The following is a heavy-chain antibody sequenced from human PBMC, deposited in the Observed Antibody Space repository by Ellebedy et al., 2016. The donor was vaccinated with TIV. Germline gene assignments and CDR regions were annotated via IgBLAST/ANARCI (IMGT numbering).Heavy chain of an antibody. CDR3: AKSAGESRGYYFGY. CDR1: GFPFGNYA. D-gene: IGHD3-22*01. J-gene: IGHJ4*02. CDR2: IRGTGDNT. V-gene: IGHV3-23*01. Sequence: GESLKISCAASGFPFGNYAMDWVRQAPGKGLEWVATIRGTGDNTYYADSVRGRFTISRDNSKNTLYLQMNSLRADDTAEYYCAKSAGESRGYYFGYWGQGTLVTVSS.